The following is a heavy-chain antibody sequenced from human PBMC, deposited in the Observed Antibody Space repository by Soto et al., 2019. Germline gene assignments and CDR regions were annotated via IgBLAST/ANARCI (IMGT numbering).Heavy chain of an antibody. Sequence: GGSLRLSCAASGVIFTSYSMNWVRQAPGKGLEWVSSISSSSSYIYYADSVKGRFTISRDNAKNSLYLQMSSLRAEDTAVYYCARDSGSSSDYYGMDVWGQGTTVTVSS. V-gene: IGHV3-21*01. CDR2: ISSSSSYI. D-gene: IGHD6-13*01. J-gene: IGHJ6*02. CDR3: ARDSGSSSDYYGMDV. CDR1: GVIFTSYS.